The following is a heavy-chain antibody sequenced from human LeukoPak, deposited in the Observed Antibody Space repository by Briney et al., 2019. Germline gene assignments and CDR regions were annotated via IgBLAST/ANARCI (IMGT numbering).Heavy chain of an antibody. J-gene: IGHJ6*04. CDR2: INWNGGRT. CDR3: ARDLASSDV. CDR1: GFTFSSYG. Sequence: TGGSLRLSCAASGFTFSSYGMSWVRQAPGKGLEWASGINWNGGRTGYADSVKGRFTISRDNAKNSLYLQMNSLRAEDTALYYCARDLASSDVWGKGTTVTVSS. V-gene: IGHV3-20*04. D-gene: IGHD3-16*01.